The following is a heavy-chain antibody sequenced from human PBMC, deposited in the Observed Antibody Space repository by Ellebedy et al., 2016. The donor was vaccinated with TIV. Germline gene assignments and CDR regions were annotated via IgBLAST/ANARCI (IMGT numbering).Heavy chain of an antibody. D-gene: IGHD2-21*01. CDR1: GYSFTSYW. J-gene: IGHJ1*01. CDR2: IYPGDSDT. CDR3: ARGCIVVVSGCPAFQH. Sequence: GESLKISCKGSGYSFTSYWIGWVRQMPGKGLEWMGIIYPGDSDTRYSPSFQGQVTISADKSISTAYMELSSLRSEDTAVYYCARGCIVVVSGCPAFQHWGQGTLVTVSS. V-gene: IGHV5-51*01.